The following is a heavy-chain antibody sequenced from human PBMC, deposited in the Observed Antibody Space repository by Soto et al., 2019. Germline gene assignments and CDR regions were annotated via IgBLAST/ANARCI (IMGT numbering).Heavy chain of an antibody. CDR2: IIPYYNTL. Sequence: QAQVVQSGAEVRKPGSSVKLSCKASEGTFNSYAIAWVRQAPGQGLEWMGGIIPYYNTLNYAQKFQGRVTITADDSTSTVYMELSSLRSDDTAVYFCASGASRWYPYYFDSWAQGTLVTVSS. D-gene: IGHD6-13*01. J-gene: IGHJ4*02. V-gene: IGHV1-69*01. CDR3: ASGASRWYPYYFDS. CDR1: EGTFNSYA.